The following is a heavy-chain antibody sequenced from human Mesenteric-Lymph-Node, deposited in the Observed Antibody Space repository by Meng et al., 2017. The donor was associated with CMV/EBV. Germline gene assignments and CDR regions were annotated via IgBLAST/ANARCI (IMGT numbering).Heavy chain of an antibody. CDR3: ARDSSGWYMGFDY. J-gene: IGHJ4*02. V-gene: IGHV3-30*02. CDR2: IRDDGSNE. CDR1: GFTFSNHG. D-gene: IGHD6-19*01. Sequence: GESLKISCAASGFTFSNHGMHWVRQAPGKGLEWVAFIRDDGSNEFYADSVRGRFTISRDNSKNTLYLQMNSLRPEDTAVYYCARDSSGWYMGFDYWGQGTLVTVSS.